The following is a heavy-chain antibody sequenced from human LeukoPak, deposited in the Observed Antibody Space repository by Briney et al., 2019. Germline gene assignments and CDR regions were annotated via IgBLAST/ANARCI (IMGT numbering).Heavy chain of an antibody. CDR3: ARLGILVVPAQDNRQPLLDWFDP. CDR2: IYYSGST. J-gene: IGHJ5*02. V-gene: IGHV4-39*01. Sequence: SETLSLTCTVSGGSISSSSYYWGWIRQPPGKGLEWIGSIYYSGSTYYNPSLKSRVTISVDTSKNQFSLKLSSVTAADTAVYYCARLGILVVPAQDNRQPLLDWFDPWGQGTLVTVSS. CDR1: GGSISSSSYY. D-gene: IGHD2-2*01.